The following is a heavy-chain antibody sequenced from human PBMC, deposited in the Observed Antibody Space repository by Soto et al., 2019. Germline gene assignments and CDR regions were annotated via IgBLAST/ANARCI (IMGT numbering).Heavy chain of an antibody. D-gene: IGHD6-19*01. V-gene: IGHV1-69*13. Sequence: SVKVSCKASGGTFSSYPLSWVRQAPGQGLEWMGGIIPIFGTTKYAQKYQGRVTIIADESTTTAYMELSSLRSDDTAVYYCAMIDYSSGSDYWGQGTLVTVSS. J-gene: IGHJ4*02. CDR2: IIPIFGTT. CDR3: AMIDYSSGSDY. CDR1: GGTFSSYP.